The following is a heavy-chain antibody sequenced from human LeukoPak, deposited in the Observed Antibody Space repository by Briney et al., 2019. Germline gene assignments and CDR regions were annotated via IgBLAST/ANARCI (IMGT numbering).Heavy chain of an antibody. V-gene: IGHV1-2*02. CDR3: ARRGISGLDY. D-gene: IGHD1-14*01. Sequence: GASVKVSCKTSGYTFTGYYTHWVRQAPGQGLEWLGWINPNSGDTNAAQKFQGRVTLTRDTSTSTVYMELTRLRSDDTAVYYCARRGISGLDYWGQGTLVTVSS. J-gene: IGHJ4*02. CDR1: GYTFTGYY. CDR2: INPNSGDT.